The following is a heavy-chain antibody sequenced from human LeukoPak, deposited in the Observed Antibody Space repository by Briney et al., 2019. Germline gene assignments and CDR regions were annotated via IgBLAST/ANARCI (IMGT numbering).Heavy chain of an antibody. CDR2: IYYSGST. CDR3: ARVSYDSTEGVDY. D-gene: IGHD3-22*01. V-gene: IGHV4-39*07. J-gene: IGHJ4*02. CDR1: GGSISSSSYY. Sequence: SETLSLTCTVSGGSISSSSYYWGWIRQPPGKGLEWIGSIYYSGSTYYNPSLKSRVTISVDTSKNQFSQKLSSVTAADTAVYYCARVSYDSTEGVDYWGQGTLVTVSS.